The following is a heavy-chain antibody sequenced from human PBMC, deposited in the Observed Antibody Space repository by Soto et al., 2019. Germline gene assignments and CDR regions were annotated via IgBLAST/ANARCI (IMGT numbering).Heavy chain of an antibody. CDR3: VLNPTDQGGHGMDV. J-gene: IGHJ6*02. CDR2: IYHSGST. V-gene: IGHV4-38-2*01. Sequence: SETLSLTCAVSGYSISSGYYWGWIRQPPGKGLEWIGSIYHSGSTYYNPSLKSRVTISVDTSKNQFSLKLSSVTAADTAVYYCVLNPTDQGGHGMDVWGQGTTVTVSS. D-gene: IGHD4-4*01. CDR1: GYSISSGYY.